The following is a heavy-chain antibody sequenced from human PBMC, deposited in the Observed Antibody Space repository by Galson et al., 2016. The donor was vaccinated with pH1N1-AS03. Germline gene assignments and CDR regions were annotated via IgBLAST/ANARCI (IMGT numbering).Heavy chain of an antibody. Sequence: SLRLSCAASGFAFNNYAMSWVRQAPGAGLEWLSTISWNGGGMDYADSVKGRFTISRDNAMNSLYLHMNSLRAEDTAIYYCTKGVLRRAGPDYWGQGTLVTVSS. CDR1: GFAFNNYA. CDR3: TKGVLRRAGPDY. D-gene: IGHD6-6*01. J-gene: IGHJ4*02. CDR2: ISWNGGGM. V-gene: IGHV3-20*04.